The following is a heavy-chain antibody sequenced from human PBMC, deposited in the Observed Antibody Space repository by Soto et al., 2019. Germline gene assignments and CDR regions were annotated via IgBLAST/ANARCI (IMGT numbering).Heavy chain of an antibody. V-gene: IGHV4-4*07. J-gene: IGHJ4*02. CDR3: ARARFGEVLLFDY. Sequence: AETLCLTCTFSDGSISYYHWCWIRQPAGKGLEWIGRIYSSGSTNYNPSLKSRVTMSVDTSKNQFSLKLNSVTAADTAVYYCARARFGEVLLFDYWGQGTLVTVSS. D-gene: IGHD3-10*01. CDR2: IYSSGST. CDR1: DGSISYYH.